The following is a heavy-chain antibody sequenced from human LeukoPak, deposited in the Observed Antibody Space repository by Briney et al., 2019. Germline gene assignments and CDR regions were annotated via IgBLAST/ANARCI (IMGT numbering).Heavy chain of an antibody. J-gene: IGHJ4*02. CDR1: GFTFSNYA. Sequence: GGSLRLSCADSGFTFSNYAMSWVRQAPGKGLEWVSAISGSGGSTYYADSVKGRFTISRDNSKNTLYLQMNSLRAEDTAVYYCAKGPGYDFWSGYHFDYWGQGTLVTVSS. V-gene: IGHV3-23*01. CDR3: AKGPGYDFWSGYHFDY. D-gene: IGHD3-3*01. CDR2: ISGSGGST.